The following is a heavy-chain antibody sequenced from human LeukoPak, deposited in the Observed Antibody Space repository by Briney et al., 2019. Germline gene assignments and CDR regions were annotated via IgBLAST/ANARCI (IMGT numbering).Heavy chain of an antibody. J-gene: IGHJ3*02. V-gene: IGHV4-59*08. CDR2: IYYSGST. D-gene: IGHD3-22*01. CDR3: ARRRKYYYDSSGANYAFDI. CDR1: GGSISSYY. Sequence: PSESLSLTCTVSGGSISSYYWSWIRQPPGKGLEWIGCIYYSGSTNYNPSLKSRVTISVDTSKNQFSLKLSSVTAADTAVYYCARRRKYYYDSSGANYAFDIWGQGTMVTVSS.